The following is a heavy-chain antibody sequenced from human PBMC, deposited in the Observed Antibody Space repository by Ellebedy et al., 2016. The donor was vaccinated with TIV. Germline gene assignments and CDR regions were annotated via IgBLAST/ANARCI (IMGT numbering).Heavy chain of an antibody. CDR1: VYTFTRYG. D-gene: IGHD5-18*01. CDR3: ARDGGDSYALSVGFDL. CDR2: ISAYNGNT. J-gene: IGHJ2*01. V-gene: IGHV1-18*01. Sequence: AASVTVSCKASVYTFTRYGISWVRQAPGQGLEWMGWISAYNGNTNYAQKLQGRVTMTTDPSTSTAYMELRSLRSDDTAVYYCARDGGDSYALSVGFDLWGRGTLVTVSS.